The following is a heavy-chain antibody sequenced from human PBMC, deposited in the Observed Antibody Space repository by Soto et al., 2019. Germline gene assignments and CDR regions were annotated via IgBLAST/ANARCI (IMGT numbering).Heavy chain of an antibody. CDR2: IWYDGSNK. V-gene: IGHV3-33*01. CDR1: GFTFSSYG. Sequence: GGSLRLFCAASGFTFSSYGMHWVRQAPGKGLEWVAVIWYDGSNKYYADSVKGRFTISRDNSKNTLYLQMNSLRAEDTAVYYCARDSSGYLQAPDYWGQGTLVTVSS. CDR3: ARDSSGYLQAPDY. J-gene: IGHJ4*02. D-gene: IGHD3-22*01.